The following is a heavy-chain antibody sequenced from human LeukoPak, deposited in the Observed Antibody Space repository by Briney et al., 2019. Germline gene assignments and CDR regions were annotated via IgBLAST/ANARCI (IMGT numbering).Heavy chain of an antibody. CDR1: GFTFSSYA. Sequence: GGSLRLSCAASGFTFSSYAMSWVRQAPGKGLEWVSAISSSGGSTYYADSVKGRFTISRDNSKNTLYLQMNSLRAEDTAVYYCAKDLYCSSTSCQRYWGQGTLVTVSS. J-gene: IGHJ4*02. D-gene: IGHD2-2*01. CDR2: ISSSGGST. CDR3: AKDLYCSSTSCQRY. V-gene: IGHV3-23*01.